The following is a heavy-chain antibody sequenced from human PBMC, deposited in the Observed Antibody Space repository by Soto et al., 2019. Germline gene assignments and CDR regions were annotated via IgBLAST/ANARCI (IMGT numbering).Heavy chain of an antibody. V-gene: IGHV3-23*01. D-gene: IGHD3-10*01. CDR2: ITGSGGST. CDR3: EKDRGAGWFVP. J-gene: IGHJ5*02. CDR1: GFTFSSYA. Sequence: GSLRISCAASGFTFSSYAMSWVRQAPGKGLEWLSAITGSGGSTYYADSVKGRFTIPRDNSKNALYLQMNSLRAEDTAVYYCEKDRGAGWFVPWGQGTMVAVYS.